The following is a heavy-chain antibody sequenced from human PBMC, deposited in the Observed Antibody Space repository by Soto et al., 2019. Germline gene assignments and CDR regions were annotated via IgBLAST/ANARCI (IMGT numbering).Heavy chain of an antibody. V-gene: IGHV4-4*02. J-gene: IGHJ4*02. CDR3: ASRDTGTSVDY. CDR1: GGSFTSNNW. CDR2: IYRTGST. D-gene: IGHD1-7*01. Sequence: KPSETLSLTCAVSGGSFTSNNWWTWVRPPPGQGLEWIGEIYRTGSTNYNPSLKSRVTISLDKSENQFSLKVTSLTAADTAVYYCASRDTGTSVDYWGQGTLVTVSS.